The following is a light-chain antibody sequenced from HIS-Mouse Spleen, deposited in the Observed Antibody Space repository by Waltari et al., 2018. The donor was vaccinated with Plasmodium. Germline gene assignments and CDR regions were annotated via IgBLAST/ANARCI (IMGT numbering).Light chain of an antibody. CDR1: QSVSSN. Sequence: EIVMTQSPATLSVSPGERATLSCRASQSVSSNLAWDQQKPGQAPRLLIDGASTRATGIPGRFSGSGSGTEFTLTISSMQSEDFAVYYCQQYNNWPRGTFGQGTKVEIK. V-gene: IGKV3-15*01. CDR2: GAS. CDR3: QQYNNWPRGT. J-gene: IGKJ1*01.